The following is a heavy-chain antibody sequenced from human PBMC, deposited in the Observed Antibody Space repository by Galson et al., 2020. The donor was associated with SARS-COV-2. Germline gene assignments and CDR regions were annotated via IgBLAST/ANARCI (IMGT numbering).Heavy chain of an antibody. J-gene: IGHJ4*02. CDR3: ARDGSMVRGVIIPDD. V-gene: IGHV3-33*01. CDR1: RFTFSSYG. CDR2: IWYDGSNK. Sequence: GGSLRLSCAASRFTFSSYGMHWVRQAPGKGLEWEAVIWYDGSNKYYADSVKGRFTISRDNSKNTLYLQMNSLRAEDTAVYYCARDGSMVRGVIIPDDWGQGTLVTVSS. D-gene: IGHD3-10*01.